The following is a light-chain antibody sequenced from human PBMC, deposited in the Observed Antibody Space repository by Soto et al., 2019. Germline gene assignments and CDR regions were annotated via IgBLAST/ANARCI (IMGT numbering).Light chain of an antibody. CDR3: QQRSDWPPIT. CDR1: HSVSSN. CDR2: DAS. J-gene: IGKJ5*01. V-gene: IGKV3-11*01. Sequence: EIVLTQFPAALSVSPGERATLSCMASHSVSSNLAWYQQKPGQAPRLLIYDASNRATGIPATFSGSGSGTDFTLTISSLEPEDFAVYYCQQRSDWPPITFGQGTRLEI.